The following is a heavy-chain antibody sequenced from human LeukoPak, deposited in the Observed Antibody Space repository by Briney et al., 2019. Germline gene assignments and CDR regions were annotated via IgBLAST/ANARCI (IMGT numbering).Heavy chain of an antibody. V-gene: IGHV3-48*03. CDR3: ARVLRGYSYGPIDY. J-gene: IGHJ4*02. D-gene: IGHD5-18*01. CDR1: GFTFSSYE. CDR2: ISSSGSTI. Sequence: GGSLRLSCAASGFTFSSYEMNWVRQAPGKGLEWVSYISSSGSTIYYADSVKGRFTISRDNAKNSLYLQMNSLRAEDTAVYYCARVLRGYSYGPIDYWGQGTLVTVSS.